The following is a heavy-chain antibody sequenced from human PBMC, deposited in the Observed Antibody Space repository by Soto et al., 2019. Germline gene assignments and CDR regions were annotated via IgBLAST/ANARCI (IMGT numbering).Heavy chain of an antibody. CDR2: INDRGSI. CDR1: GGSFSGYY. Sequence: QVQLQQWGEGPLRPLETLSLTCGVSGGSFSGYYWSWIRQSTWKGLEWIGEINDRGSINYNPSLKSRVSISVDTSKNHYSLNLRSVTAADTAVYYCARESHDILTGPPWVWYFDLWGRGTLVTVSS. J-gene: IGHJ2*01. CDR3: ARESHDILTGPPWVWYFDL. V-gene: IGHV4-34*01. D-gene: IGHD3-9*01.